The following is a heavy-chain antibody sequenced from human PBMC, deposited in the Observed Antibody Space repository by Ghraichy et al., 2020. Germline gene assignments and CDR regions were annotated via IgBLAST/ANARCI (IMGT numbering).Heavy chain of an antibody. CDR1: GYTFTSYD. CDR2: MNPNSGNT. V-gene: IGHV1-8*01. CDR3: ARGFLGRLGEYYYYGMDV. Sequence: ASVKVSCKASGYTFTSYDINWVRQATGQGLEWMGWMNPNSGNTGYAQKFQGRVTMTRNTSISTAYMELSSLRSEDTAVYYCARGFLGRLGEYYYYGMDVWGQGTTVTVSS. D-gene: IGHD1-26*01. J-gene: IGHJ6*02.